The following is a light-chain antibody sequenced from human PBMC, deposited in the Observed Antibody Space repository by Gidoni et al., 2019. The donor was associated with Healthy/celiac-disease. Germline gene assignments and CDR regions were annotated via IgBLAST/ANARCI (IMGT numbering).Light chain of an antibody. J-gene: IGKJ1*01. CDR2: GAS. Sequence: EIVMTQSPATLSVSPGERATLSSRASLSVSSNLAWYQQKPGQAPRLLIYGASTRATGIPARFSSSGCGTEFTLTISSLQYEDFAVYYCQQYNNWPRTFGQGTKVEIK. V-gene: IGKV3-15*01. CDR1: LSVSSN. CDR3: QQYNNWPRT.